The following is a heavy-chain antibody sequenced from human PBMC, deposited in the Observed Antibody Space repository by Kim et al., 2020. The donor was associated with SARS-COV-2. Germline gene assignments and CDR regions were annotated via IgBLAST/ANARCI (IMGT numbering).Heavy chain of an antibody. J-gene: IGHJ4*02. Sequence: SETLSLTCTVSGGSISSGGYYWSWIRQHPGKGLEWIGYIYYSGSTYYNPSLKSRVTISVDTSKNQFSLKLSSVTAADTAVYYCARVPMTTVVRGGCYFDYWGQGTLVTVSS. CDR3: ARVPMTTVVRGGCYFDY. CDR1: GGSISSGGYY. CDR2: IYYSGST. V-gene: IGHV4-31*03. D-gene: IGHD4-17*01.